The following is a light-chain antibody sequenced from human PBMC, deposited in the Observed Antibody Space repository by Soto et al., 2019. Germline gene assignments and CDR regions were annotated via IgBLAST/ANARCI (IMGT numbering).Light chain of an antibody. CDR1: QSVSSS. CDR3: QQCYNWPLT. Sequence: EILMTQSPATLSVSPGERATLSCRASQSVSSSLAWYQQKPGQAPRLLIYGASTRATGVPARFSGSGSGTEFALTISSLQSEYFAVYYCQQCYNWPLTFGGGTKVEIK. V-gene: IGKV3-15*01. CDR2: GAS. J-gene: IGKJ4*02.